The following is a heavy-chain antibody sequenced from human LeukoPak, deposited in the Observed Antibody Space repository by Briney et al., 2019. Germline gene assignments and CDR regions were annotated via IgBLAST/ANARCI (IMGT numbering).Heavy chain of an antibody. CDR3: AKEGRYDILTGYYDFDY. CDR2: ISGSGGST. CDR1: GFTFSSYG. V-gene: IGHV3-23*01. Sequence: GGSLRLSCAASGFTFSSYGMSWVRQAPGKGLEWVSAISGSGGSTYYADSVKGRFTISRDNSKNTLYLQMNSLRAEDTAVYYCAKEGRYDILTGYYDFDYWGQGTLVTVSS. D-gene: IGHD3-9*01. J-gene: IGHJ4*02.